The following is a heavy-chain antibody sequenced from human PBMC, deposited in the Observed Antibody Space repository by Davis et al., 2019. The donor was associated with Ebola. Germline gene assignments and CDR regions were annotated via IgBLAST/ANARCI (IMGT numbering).Heavy chain of an antibody. CDR2: ISSSSSYI. V-gene: IGHV3-21*01. J-gene: IGHJ4*02. D-gene: IGHD3-22*01. CDR3: ARVSGYSLFFDY. CDR1: GFTFSSYS. Sequence: GESLKISCAASGFTFSSYSMNWVRQAPGKGLEWVSSISSSSSYIYYADSVKGRFTISRDNAKNTLYLQMNSLRAEDTAVYYCARVSGYSLFFDYWGQGTLVTVSS.